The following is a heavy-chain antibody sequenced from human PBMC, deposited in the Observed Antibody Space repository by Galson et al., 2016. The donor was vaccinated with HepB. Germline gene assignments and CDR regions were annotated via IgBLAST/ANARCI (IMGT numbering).Heavy chain of an antibody. CDR2: IYHTGTS. CDR1: GASISDSNW. D-gene: IGHD2-2*01. CDR3: ARASRIPGARMIFDP. Sequence: SETLSLTCAVSGASISDSNWWTWVRQVPEQGLEWIGEIYHTGTSNNNPFLSSRFTLSVDKSRNEFSLNVNSVTAADTAVYYCARASRIPGARMIFDPWGQGTLVTVSS. V-gene: IGHV4-4*02. J-gene: IGHJ5*02.